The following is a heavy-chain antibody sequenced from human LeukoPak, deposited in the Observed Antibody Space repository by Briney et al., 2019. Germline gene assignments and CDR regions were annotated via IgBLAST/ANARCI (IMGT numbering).Heavy chain of an antibody. J-gene: IGHJ4*02. Sequence: ASVKVSCKASGYTFTGYYMHWVRQAPGQGLEWMGRINPNSGGTNYAQKFQGRVTMTTDTSTSTAYMELRSLRSDDTAVYYCARETRWFGEYYFDYWGQGTLVTVSS. CDR1: GYTFTGYY. CDR2: INPNSGGT. D-gene: IGHD3-10*01. V-gene: IGHV1-2*06. CDR3: ARETRWFGEYYFDY.